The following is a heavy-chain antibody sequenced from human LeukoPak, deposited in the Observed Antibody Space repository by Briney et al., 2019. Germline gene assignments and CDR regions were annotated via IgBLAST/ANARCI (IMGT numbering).Heavy chain of an antibody. V-gene: IGHV4-61*01. J-gene: IGHJ6*02. CDR1: GGSVSSGSYY. CDR3: ARDYDTYYYYRMDV. CDR2: IYYSGST. Sequence: AETLSLTCTVSGGSVSSGSYYWSWIRQPPGKGLEWIMYIYYSGSTNYNPSLKSRVTISVDTSKNQFSLKLSSVTAADTAVYYCARDYDTYYYYRMDVWGQGTTVTVSS. D-gene: IGHD5-12*01.